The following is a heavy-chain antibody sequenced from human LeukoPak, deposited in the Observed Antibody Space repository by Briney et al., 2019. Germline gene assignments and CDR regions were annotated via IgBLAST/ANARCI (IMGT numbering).Heavy chain of an antibody. CDR1: GGTFSSYA. D-gene: IGHD6-19*01. CDR3: ARDASSGRRPDY. CDR2: IIPIFGTA. Sequence: SVKVSCKASGGTFSSYAISWVRQAPGQGLEWMGGIIPIFGTANYAQKFQGRVTITADESTSTAYMELSSLRSEDTAVYYCARDASSGRRPDYWGQGTLVTVSS. J-gene: IGHJ4*02. V-gene: IGHV1-69*01.